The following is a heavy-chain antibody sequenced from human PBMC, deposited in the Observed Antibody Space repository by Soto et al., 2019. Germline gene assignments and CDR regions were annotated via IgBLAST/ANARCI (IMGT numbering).Heavy chain of an antibody. D-gene: IGHD6-13*01. CDR3: ARAYSSNWSFDY. CDR1: GYTFTSYA. J-gene: IGHJ4*02. V-gene: IGHV1-3*01. Sequence: ASVKVSCKASGYTFTSYAMHWVRQAPGQRLEWMGWINAGNGNTKYSQKFQGRVTITRDTSASTAYMELSRLRSDDTAVYYCARAYSSNWSFDYWGQGTLVTVSS. CDR2: INAGNGNT.